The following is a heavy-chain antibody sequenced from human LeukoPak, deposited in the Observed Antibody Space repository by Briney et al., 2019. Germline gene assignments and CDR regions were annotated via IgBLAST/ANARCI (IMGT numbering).Heavy chain of an antibody. CDR2: IYYSGST. V-gene: IGHV4-59*01. Sequence: SETLSLTCTVSGGSITSYYWSWIRHPPGKGLEYIGHIYYSGSTAYNPSLRSRVTISVDTSKNQFSLKLNSVSAADTAMYFCARWFCSGACYYMDVWGKGTTVTVSS. CDR1: GGSITSYY. J-gene: IGHJ6*03. CDR3: ARWFCSGACYYMDV. D-gene: IGHD2-15*01.